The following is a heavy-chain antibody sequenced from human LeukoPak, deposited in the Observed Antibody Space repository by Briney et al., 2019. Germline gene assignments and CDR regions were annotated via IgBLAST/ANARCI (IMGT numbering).Heavy chain of an antibody. CDR3: ARDFSTVTIYPKLNY. CDR2: ISYDGSNK. V-gene: IGHV3-30*04. CDR1: GFTFSSYA. Sequence: PGGSLRLSCAASGFTFSSYAMHWVRQAPGKGLEWVAVISYDGSNKYYADSVKGRFTISRDNSKNSLYLQMNSLRAEDTAVYYCARDFSTVTIYPKLNYWGQGTLVTVSS. J-gene: IGHJ4*02. D-gene: IGHD4-17*01.